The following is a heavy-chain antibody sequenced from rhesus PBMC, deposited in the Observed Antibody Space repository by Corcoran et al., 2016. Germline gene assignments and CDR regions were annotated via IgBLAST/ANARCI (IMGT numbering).Heavy chain of an antibody. CDR2: ITSGGGST. CDR3: AKGDGLDS. V-gene: IGHV3S5*01. CDR1: GFTFSSYG. Sequence: VQLVETGGGLVQPGGSLKLSCAASGFTFSSYGMSWVHQAPGKGLEGVSAITSGGGSTYYADSVKGRFTISRDNSKNTLSLQMNSLRAEDTAVYYCAKGDGLDSWGQGVVVTVSS. J-gene: IGHJ6*01.